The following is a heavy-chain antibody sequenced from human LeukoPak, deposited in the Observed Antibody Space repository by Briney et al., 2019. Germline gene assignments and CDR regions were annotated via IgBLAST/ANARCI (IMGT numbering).Heavy chain of an antibody. Sequence: GGSLRLSCAASGFAFSSYAMSWVRQAPGKGLEWVSAISGSGSRTYYADSVKGRFTISRDNSKNTLYLQMNSLRAEDTAVFYCAKDPGYSGYGYFDYWGQGTLVTVSS. V-gene: IGHV3-23*01. CDR1: GFAFSSYA. CDR3: AKDPGYSGYGYFDY. D-gene: IGHD5-12*01. J-gene: IGHJ4*02. CDR2: ISGSGSRT.